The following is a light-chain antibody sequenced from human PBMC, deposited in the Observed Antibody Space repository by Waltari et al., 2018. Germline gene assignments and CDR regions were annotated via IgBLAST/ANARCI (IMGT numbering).Light chain of an antibody. CDR3: QAWDSDTVV. CDR2: HDD. V-gene: IGLV3-1*01. Sequence: SYDLSQPPSVSVSPGQTASIPCSGDKLGDTYTYWYQQRPGQSPVLVISHDDRRPSGISERLSGSISGNTATLTISGTQAMDEADYYCQAWDSDTVVFGGGTKLTVL. CDR1: KLGDTY. J-gene: IGLJ2*01.